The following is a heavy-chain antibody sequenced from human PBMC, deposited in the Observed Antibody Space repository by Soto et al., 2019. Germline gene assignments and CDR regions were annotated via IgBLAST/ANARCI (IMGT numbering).Heavy chain of an antibody. CDR3: ARDCYDILTVPPLNWFDP. CDR1: GGTFSSYA. D-gene: IGHD3-9*01. CDR2: IIPIFGTA. V-gene: IGHV1-69*01. Sequence: QVQLVQSGAEVKKPGSSVKVSCKASGGTFSSYAISWVRQAPGQGLEWMGGIIPIFGTANYAQKFQGRVTITADESTSTAYMELSSLRSEDTAVYYCARDCYDILTVPPLNWFDPWGQGTLVTVSS. J-gene: IGHJ5*02.